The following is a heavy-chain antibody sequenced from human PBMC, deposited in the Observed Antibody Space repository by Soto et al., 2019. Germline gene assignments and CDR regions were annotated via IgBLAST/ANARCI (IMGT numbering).Heavy chain of an antibody. CDR1: GFTFSSYG. D-gene: IGHD3-3*01. V-gene: IGHV3-33*01. CDR3: ARDTPPYYDFWSGYYNLKHYYYYGMDV. J-gene: IGHJ6*02. Sequence: GGSLRLSCAASGFTFSSYGMHWVRQAPGKGLEWVAVIWYDGSNKYYADSVKGRFTISRDNSKNTLYLQMNSLRAEDTAVYYCARDTPPYYDFWSGYYNLKHYYYYGMDVWGQGTTVTVSS. CDR2: IWYDGSNK.